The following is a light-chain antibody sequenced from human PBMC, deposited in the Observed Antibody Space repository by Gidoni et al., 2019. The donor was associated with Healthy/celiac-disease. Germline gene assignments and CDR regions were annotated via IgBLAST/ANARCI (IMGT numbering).Light chain of an antibody. V-gene: IGLV2-14*03. Sequence: QSALTQPASVSGSPGQSITISCTGTSSDVGGYNYVSWYQQQPGKAPKLLIYDVGNRPSGVSNRFSGSKSGNTASRTIAGLQAEDEANYYCSSYTSSSTRVFGGGTRLTVL. CDR3: SSYTSSSTRV. CDR1: SSDVGGYNY. CDR2: DVG. J-gene: IGLJ2*01.